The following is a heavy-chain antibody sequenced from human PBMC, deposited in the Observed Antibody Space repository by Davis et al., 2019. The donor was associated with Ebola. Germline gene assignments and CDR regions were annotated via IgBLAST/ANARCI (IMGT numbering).Heavy chain of an antibody. D-gene: IGHD4-11*01. CDR2: IYETGTT. J-gene: IGHJ3*02. CDR3: ARHGYWSRLQYYAFDI. V-gene: IGHV4-59*08. Sequence: SETLSLTCTVSGGSIRSYYWSWIRQSPAKGLEWIGYIYETGTTKYNPSLKSRATISLGTSMNQFSLKLIYVTAADTAVYYCARHGYWSRLQYYAFDIWGQGTMVTVSS. CDR1: GGSIRSYY.